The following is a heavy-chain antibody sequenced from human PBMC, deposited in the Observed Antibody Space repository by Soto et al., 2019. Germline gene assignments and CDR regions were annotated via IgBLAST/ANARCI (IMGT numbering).Heavy chain of an antibody. CDR1: GGSFSGYY. J-gene: IGHJ6*02. CDR3: ARGRVQLWLRYYYGMDV. CDR2: INHSGST. D-gene: IGHD5-18*01. V-gene: IGHV4-34*01. Sequence: SETLSLTCAVYGGSFSGYYWSWIRQPPGKGLEWIGEINHSGSTNYNPSLKSRVTISVDTSKNQFSLNLSSVTAADTAVYYCARGRVQLWLRYYYGMDVWGQGTTVS.